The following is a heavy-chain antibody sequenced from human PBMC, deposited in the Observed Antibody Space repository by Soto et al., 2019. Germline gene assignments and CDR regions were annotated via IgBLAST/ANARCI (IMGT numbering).Heavy chain of an antibody. D-gene: IGHD1-26*01. CDR3: ARKSGSLTSNFDC. CDR2: ISSTTNYI. J-gene: IGHJ4*02. Sequence: GGSLRLSCAASGFTFTRYSMNWVRQAPGKGLEWVSSISSTTNYIYYGDSMKGRFTISRDNAKNSLYLEMNSLRAEDTAVYYCARKSGSLTSNFDCCGRGCLVTVSS. V-gene: IGHV3-21*06. CDR1: GFTFTRYS.